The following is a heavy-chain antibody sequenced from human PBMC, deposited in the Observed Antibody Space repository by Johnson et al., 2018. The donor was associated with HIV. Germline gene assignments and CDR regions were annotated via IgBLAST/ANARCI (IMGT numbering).Heavy chain of an antibody. J-gene: IGHJ3*02. Sequence: VQLVESGGGVVQPGRSLRLSCAASGFTFSSYAMHWVRQAPGKGLESISYISSSGRTIYYADSVKGRFTMSRDNAKKSLYLQMNSLRAEDTAVYYCAREEGTNILTRGDAFDIWGQGTKVTVSS. CDR2: ISSSGRTI. V-gene: IGHV3-48*04. D-gene: IGHD3-9*01. CDR1: GFTFSSYA. CDR3: AREEGTNILTRGDAFDI.